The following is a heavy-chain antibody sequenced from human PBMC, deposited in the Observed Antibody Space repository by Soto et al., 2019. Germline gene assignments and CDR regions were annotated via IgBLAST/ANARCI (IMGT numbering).Heavy chain of an antibody. J-gene: IGHJ4*02. CDR2: INHSGSA. CDR1: GGSFSDYI. V-gene: IGHV4-34*01. CDR3: ARGLISGSHYSGGSPYFDS. D-gene: IGHD1-26*01. Sequence: SETLSLTCDVYGGSFSDYIWTWIRQTPGKGLQWIGQINHSGSANYNPSLKSRVTISVHTSSSQFSLELSSVTAADTAVYYCARGLISGSHYSGGSPYFDSWGQGTQVTVSS.